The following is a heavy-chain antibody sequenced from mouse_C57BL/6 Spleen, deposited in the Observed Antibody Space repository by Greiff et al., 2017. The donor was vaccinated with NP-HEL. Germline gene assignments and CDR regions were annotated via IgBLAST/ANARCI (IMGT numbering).Heavy chain of an antibody. CDR2: IYPGDGDT. J-gene: IGHJ2*01. CDR3: ARRGAAHDFDY. V-gene: IGHV1-82*01. D-gene: IGHD3-2*02. Sequence: VQLVESGPELVKPGASVKISCKASGYAFSSSWMNWVKQRPGKGLEWIGRIYPGDGDTNYNGKFKGKATLTADKSSSTAYMQLSSLTSEDSAVYFCARRGAAHDFDYWGQGTTLTVSS. CDR1: GYAFSSSW.